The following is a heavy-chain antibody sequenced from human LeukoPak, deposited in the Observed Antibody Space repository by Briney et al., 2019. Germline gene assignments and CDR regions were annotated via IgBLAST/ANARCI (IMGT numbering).Heavy chain of an antibody. Sequence: GRSLRLSCAASGFTFSSYAMHWVRQAPGKGLEWVAVISYDGSNKYYADSVKGRFTISRDNSKNTLYLQMNSLRAEDTAVYYCAKDNGWELLPFDYWGQGTLVTVSS. CDR2: ISYDGSNK. D-gene: IGHD1-26*01. CDR3: AKDNGWELLPFDY. CDR1: GFTFSSYA. J-gene: IGHJ4*02. V-gene: IGHV3-30-3*01.